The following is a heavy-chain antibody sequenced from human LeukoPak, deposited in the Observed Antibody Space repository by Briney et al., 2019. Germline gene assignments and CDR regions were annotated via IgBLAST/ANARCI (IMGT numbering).Heavy chain of an antibody. D-gene: IGHD6-6*01. J-gene: IGHJ5*02. CDR3: AREVVGYSSTSHWFDP. CDR1: GYTFTSYA. CDR2: INTNTGNP. Sequence: GASVKVSCKASGYTFTSYAMNWVRQAPGQGLEWMGWINTNTGNPTYAQGFTGRFVFSLDTSVSTAYLQISSLKAEDTAVYYCAREVVGYSSTSHWFDPWGQGTLVTVSS. V-gene: IGHV7-4-1*02.